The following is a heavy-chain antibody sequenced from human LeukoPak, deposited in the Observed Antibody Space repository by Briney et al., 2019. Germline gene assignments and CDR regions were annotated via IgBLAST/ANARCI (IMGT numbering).Heavy chain of an antibody. J-gene: IGHJ4*02. CDR1: GASISRGSW. Sequence: SETLSLTCDVSGASISRGSWWSWVRQPPGKGLEWIGEFSHSGITNFNPSLKSRVTMSVDTSKNQFSLKLSSVTAADTAVYYCARYGLAYTYDFWGQGTLVTVSS. V-gene: IGHV4-4*02. CDR3: ARYGLAYTYDF. CDR2: FSHSGIT. D-gene: IGHD3-16*01.